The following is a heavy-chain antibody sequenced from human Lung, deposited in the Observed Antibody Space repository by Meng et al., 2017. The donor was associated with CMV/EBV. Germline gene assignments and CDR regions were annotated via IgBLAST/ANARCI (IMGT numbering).Heavy chain of an antibody. D-gene: IGHD6-6*01. CDR2: INPDGSAK. V-gene: IGHV3-7*01. J-gene: IGHJ4*02. Sequence: GGSLRLSCAASGFTFSTDWMTWVRQAPGKGLEWVANINPDGSAKYYVDSVKGRFTISRDNAMNSLYLQMNSLRAEDTAVYYCAGSSSRWGQGTLVTVSS. CDR3: AGSSSR. CDR1: GFTFSTDW.